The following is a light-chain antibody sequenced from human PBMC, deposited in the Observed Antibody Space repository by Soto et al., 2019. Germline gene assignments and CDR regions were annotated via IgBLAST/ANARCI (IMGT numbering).Light chain of an antibody. CDR1: SNDVGGYDL. J-gene: IGLJ2*01. CDR3: CSFAGGATFV. Sequence: QSVLTQPASVSGSPGRSITISCTGTSNDVGGYDLVSWYQHNPGKAPKLIIYEVNKRPSGVSHRFSGSFFCSTARLTISTLQPEDEAAYSCCSFAGGATFVFGGGTKLTVL. CDR2: EVN. V-gene: IGLV2-23*02.